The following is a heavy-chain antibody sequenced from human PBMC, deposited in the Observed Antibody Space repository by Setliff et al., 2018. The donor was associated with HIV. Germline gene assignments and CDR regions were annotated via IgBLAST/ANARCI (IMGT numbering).Heavy chain of an antibody. Sequence: GGSLRLSCAASGFTFSSNWMGWVRQAPGKGLQWVANIKQDGSETYYVDSVKGRFTISRDNAKNSLYLQMNSLRAEDTAVYYCAKTRPGSYYDFWGQGTLVTVS. D-gene: IGHD1-26*01. J-gene: IGHJ4*02. CDR2: IKQDGSET. V-gene: IGHV3-7*01. CDR1: GFTFSSNW. CDR3: AKTRPGSYYDF.